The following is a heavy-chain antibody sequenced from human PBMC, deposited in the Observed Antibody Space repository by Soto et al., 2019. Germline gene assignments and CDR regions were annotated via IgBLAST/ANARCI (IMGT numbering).Heavy chain of an antibody. CDR3: ARASTLVNPGDY. J-gene: IGHJ4*02. D-gene: IGHD3-16*01. CDR2: IYYSGST. V-gene: IGHV4-31*03. Sequence: SETLSLTCTVSGASITIGGYYWSWIRQHPGRGLEWIGYIYYSGSTYYNPPLKSRVTISIDMSKNQFSLKLSSVTAADTAVYYCARASTLVNPGDYWGQGVLVTVSS. CDR1: GASITIGGYY.